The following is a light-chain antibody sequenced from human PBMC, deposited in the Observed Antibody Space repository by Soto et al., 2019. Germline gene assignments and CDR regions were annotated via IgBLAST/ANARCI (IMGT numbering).Light chain of an antibody. CDR2: GAS. J-gene: IGKJ3*01. CDR1: QSVASSY. V-gene: IGKV3-20*01. CDR3: LQYGNSHFT. Sequence: EIVLTQSPGTLSLSPGERATLSCRASQSVASSYLAWYQQKPGQAPRLVIHGASSRATGIPDRFSGSGSGTDFILTISRLEPEDLAVYYCLQYGNSHFTFGPGTKVDIK.